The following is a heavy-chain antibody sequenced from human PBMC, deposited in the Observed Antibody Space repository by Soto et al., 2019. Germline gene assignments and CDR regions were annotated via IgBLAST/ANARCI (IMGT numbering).Heavy chain of an antibody. CDR2: ISAYNGNT. CDR3: PRAGPPFAY. J-gene: IGHJ4*02. Sequence: QVQLVQSGAELKKPGASVKVSCKASGYTFTTYAISWVRQAPGQGLEWMGWISAYNGNTNYAQNPQGRATMTTDPSPSTAYMELRGLRSHDTAVYYCPRAGPPFAYWGQGTLVTVSS. CDR1: GYTFTTYA. V-gene: IGHV1-18*01.